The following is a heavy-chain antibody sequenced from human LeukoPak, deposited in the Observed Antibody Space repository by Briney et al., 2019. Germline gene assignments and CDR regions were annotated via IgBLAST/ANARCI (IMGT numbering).Heavy chain of an antibody. CDR2: ISYDGSHK. CDR1: GFAFSTYA. CDR3: ARGLSGYPEY. Sequence: GGSLRLSGAASGFAFSTYAMHWVRQAPGKGLEWVAVISYDGSHKYYADSVKGRFTISRDNSKNTLYLYMNTLRAEDTAVYFCARGLSGYPEYWGQGTLVTVSS. V-gene: IGHV3-30*04. J-gene: IGHJ4*02. D-gene: IGHD6-13*01.